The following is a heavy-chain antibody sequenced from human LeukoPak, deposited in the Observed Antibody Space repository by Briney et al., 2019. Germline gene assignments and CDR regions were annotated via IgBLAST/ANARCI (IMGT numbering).Heavy chain of an antibody. Sequence: SETLSLTCAVYGGSFSGYYWSWIRQPPGKGLEWIGEINHSGSTNYNPSLKSRVTISVDTSKNQFSLRLSSVTAADTAVYYCARDGSWGSVDYWGQGTLVTVSS. V-gene: IGHV4-34*01. CDR1: GGSFSGYY. CDR2: INHSGST. J-gene: IGHJ4*02. CDR3: ARDGSWGSVDY. D-gene: IGHD1-26*01.